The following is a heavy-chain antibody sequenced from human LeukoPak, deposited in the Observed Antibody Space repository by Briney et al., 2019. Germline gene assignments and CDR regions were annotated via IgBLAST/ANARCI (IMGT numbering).Heavy chain of an antibody. CDR3: ARKSAAVAGPFDY. Sequence: GGSLRLSCAASGFTFSSYAMNWVRQAPGKGLEWVSSISSTSSYIYYADSVKGRFTISRDNAKNSLYLQMNSLRAEDTAVYYCARKSAAVAGPFDYWGQGTLVTVSS. D-gene: IGHD6-19*01. V-gene: IGHV3-21*01. CDR1: GFTFSSYA. J-gene: IGHJ4*02. CDR2: ISSTSSYI.